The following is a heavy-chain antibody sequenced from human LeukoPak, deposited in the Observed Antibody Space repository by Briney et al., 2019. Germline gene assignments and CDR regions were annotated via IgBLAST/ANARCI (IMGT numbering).Heavy chain of an antibody. J-gene: IGHJ4*02. CDR2: ISGSGGST. D-gene: IGHD3-22*01. V-gene: IGHV3-23*01. CDR3: AKDKGYYDSSGYYPIYFDY. Sequence: GGSLRLSCAASGFTFSSYAMSWVRQAPGKGLEWVSAISGSGGSTYYADSVKGRFTISRDNSKNTLYLQMNSLRAEDTAVYYCAKDKGYYDSSGYYPIYFDYWGQGTLVTVSS. CDR1: GFTFSSYA.